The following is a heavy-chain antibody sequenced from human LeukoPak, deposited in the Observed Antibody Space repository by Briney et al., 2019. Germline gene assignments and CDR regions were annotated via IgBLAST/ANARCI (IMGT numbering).Heavy chain of an antibody. CDR1: GFTFSSYW. CDR3: ARDPLGIPPVGYYGMDV. D-gene: IGHD7-27*01. V-gene: IGHV3-7*01. J-gene: IGHJ6*02. CDR2: IKQDGSEK. Sequence: GGSLRLSCAASGFTFSSYWMSWVRQAPGKGLEWVANIKQDGSEKYYVDSVKGRFTISRDNAKNSLYLQMDSLRAEDTAVYYCARDPLGIPPVGYYGMDVWGQGTTVTVSS.